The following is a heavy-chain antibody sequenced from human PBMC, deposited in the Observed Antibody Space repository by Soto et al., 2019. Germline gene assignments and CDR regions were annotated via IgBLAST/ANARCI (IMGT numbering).Heavy chain of an antibody. D-gene: IGHD3-22*01. Sequence: ASVKVSCKVSGYTLTELSMHWVRQAPGKGLEWMGGFDPEDGETIYAQKFQGRVTMTEDTSTDTAYMELSSLRSEDTAVYYCATSTRGGGDDDSSGPYYFDYWGQGTLVTVSS. CDR3: ATSTRGGGDDDSSGPYYFDY. CDR1: GYTLTELS. V-gene: IGHV1-24*01. J-gene: IGHJ4*02. CDR2: FDPEDGET.